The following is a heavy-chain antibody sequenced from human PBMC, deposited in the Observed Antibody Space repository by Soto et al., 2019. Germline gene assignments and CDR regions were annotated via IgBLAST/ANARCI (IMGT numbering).Heavy chain of an antibody. CDR1: GFTFSSYD. CDR2: IGTAGDT. J-gene: IGHJ1*01. CDR3: ASGARSTDYAYFQH. Sequence: EVQLVESGGGLVQPGGSLRLSCAASGFTFSSYDMHWVRQATGKGLEWVSAIGTAGDTYYPGSVKGRFTISRENAKNSLYLQMNSLRAGDTAVCYCASGARSTDYAYFQHWGKGTLVTVSS. V-gene: IGHV3-13*01. D-gene: IGHD4-17*01.